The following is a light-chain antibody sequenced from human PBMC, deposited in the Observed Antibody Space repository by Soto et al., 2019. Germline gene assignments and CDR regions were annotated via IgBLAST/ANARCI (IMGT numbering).Light chain of an antibody. J-gene: IGLJ2*01. V-gene: IGLV1-47*01. CDR3: AAWDDSLSGRV. CDR1: SSNIGSNY. CDR2: RNN. Sequence: QSVLTQPPSASGTPGQRVTISCSGSSSNIGSNYVYWYQQLPGTAPKLLIYRNNQRPSGVPDRFSGSKSGTSAFLAISGLRSEDEADYYCAAWDDSLSGRVFGGGTKLTV.